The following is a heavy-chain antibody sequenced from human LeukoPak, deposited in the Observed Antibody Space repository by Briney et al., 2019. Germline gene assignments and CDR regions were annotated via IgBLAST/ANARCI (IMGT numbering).Heavy chain of an antibody. V-gene: IGHV1-2*02. J-gene: IGHJ3*02. CDR1: GYTFTGYY. Sequence: ASVKVSCKASGYTFTGYYINWVRQAPGQGLEWMGWINPNSGGTNYAQKFQGRVTMTRDTSISTAYMELSRLRSDDTAVYYCARDNGCGGDCYSDAFDIWGQGTMVTVSS. CDR2: INPNSGGT. CDR3: ARDNGCGGDCYSDAFDI. D-gene: IGHD2-21*02.